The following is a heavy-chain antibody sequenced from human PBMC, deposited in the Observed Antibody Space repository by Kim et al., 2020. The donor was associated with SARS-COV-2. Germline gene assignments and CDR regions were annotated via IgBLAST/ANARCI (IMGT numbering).Heavy chain of an antibody. CDR3: ARVPSMVRGVTNWFDP. Sequence: KYSQKFPGRVTITRDTYASTAYMELSSLRSEDTAVYYCARVPSMVRGVTNWFDPWGQGTLVTVSS. V-gene: IGHV1-3*01. D-gene: IGHD3-10*01. J-gene: IGHJ5*02.